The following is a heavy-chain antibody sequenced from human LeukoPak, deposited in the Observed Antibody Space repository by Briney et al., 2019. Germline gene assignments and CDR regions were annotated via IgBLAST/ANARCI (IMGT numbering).Heavy chain of an antibody. CDR2: ISISGGST. V-gene: IGHV3-23*01. CDR1: GFTFSNFA. D-gene: IGHD1-26*01. J-gene: IGHJ4*02. Sequence: GGSLRLSXVASGFTFSNFAMSWVRQAPGKGLDWVSAISISGGSTYYAGSVKGRFTISRDNSKNTLYLQMNSLRAEDTALYYCAKGIKWELPFDYWGQGTLVTVSS. CDR3: AKGIKWELPFDY.